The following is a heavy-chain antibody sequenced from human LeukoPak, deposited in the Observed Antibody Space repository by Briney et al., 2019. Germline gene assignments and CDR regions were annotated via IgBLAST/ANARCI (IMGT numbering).Heavy chain of an antibody. CDR3: ATYSGYDRIFDY. CDR1: GFTFSTYG. Sequence: GGSLRLSCAASGFTFSTYGMNWVRQAPGKGLEWVSYISGSSSAINCADSVKGRFTISRDNAKNSLYLQMNSLRAGDTAVYYCATYSGYDRIFDYWGQGTLVTVSS. CDR2: ISGSSSAI. D-gene: IGHD5-12*01. J-gene: IGHJ4*02. V-gene: IGHV3-48*01.